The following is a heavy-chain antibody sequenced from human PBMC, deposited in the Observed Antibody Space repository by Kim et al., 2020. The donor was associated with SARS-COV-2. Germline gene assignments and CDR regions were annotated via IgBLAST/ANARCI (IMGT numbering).Heavy chain of an antibody. J-gene: IGHJ4*03. CDR2: TTRSGDTP. CDR3: ARYGGDYAAFL. V-gene: IGHV3-23*01. Sequence: GGSLRLSCAASGFTFNNFAMHWVRRAPGKGLEWISATTRSGDTPYSSDSVKGRFTISRDNSGKTLILQMNSLRLDDTAVYYCARYGGDYAAFLWGHWTLV. CDR1: GFTFNNFA. D-gene: IGHD3-3*02.